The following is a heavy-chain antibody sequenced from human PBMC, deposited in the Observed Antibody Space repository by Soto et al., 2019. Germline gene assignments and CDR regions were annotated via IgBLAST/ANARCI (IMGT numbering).Heavy chain of an antibody. J-gene: IGHJ3*02. V-gene: IGHV3-33*01. Sequence: PGGSLRLSCAASGFTFSSYGMHWVRQAPGKGLEWVAVIWYDGSNKYYADSVKGRFTISRDNSKNTLYLQMNSLRAEDTAVYYCASGDCVKNDAFDIWGQGTMVTVSS. CDR3: ASGDCVKNDAFDI. CDR1: GFTFSSYG. D-gene: IGHD2-21*02. CDR2: IWYDGSNK.